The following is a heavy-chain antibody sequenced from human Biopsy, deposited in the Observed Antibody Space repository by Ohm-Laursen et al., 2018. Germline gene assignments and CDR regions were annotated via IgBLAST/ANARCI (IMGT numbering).Heavy chain of an antibody. J-gene: IGHJ6*02. V-gene: IGHV3-9*01. D-gene: IGHD2-21*01. Sequence: SLRLSCTASGFTFDDFGMYWVRQAPGKGLEWVSSISWNGCSSGYADSVKGRFTISRDNARKSLYLQMNSLRPEGTALYYCAKDISIGGFAISYYYGMDVWGQGTTVTVSS. CDR3: AKDISIGGFAISYYYGMDV. CDR2: ISWNGCSS. CDR1: GFTFDDFG.